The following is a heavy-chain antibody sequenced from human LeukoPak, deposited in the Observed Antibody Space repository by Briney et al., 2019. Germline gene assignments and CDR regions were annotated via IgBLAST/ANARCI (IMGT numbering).Heavy chain of an antibody. V-gene: IGHV3-23*01. D-gene: IGHD2-15*01. CDR2: ISGSGGST. Sequence: GGSLRLSCVASGFTFSSYAMSWVRQAPGKGLEWVSVISGSGGSTYYADSVKGRFTVSRDNSKNTLYLQMNSLRAEDTAVYYCAKVSRYCSGGSCYSHPFDYWGQGTLVTVSS. CDR3: AKVSRYCSGGSCYSHPFDY. J-gene: IGHJ4*02. CDR1: GFTFSSYA.